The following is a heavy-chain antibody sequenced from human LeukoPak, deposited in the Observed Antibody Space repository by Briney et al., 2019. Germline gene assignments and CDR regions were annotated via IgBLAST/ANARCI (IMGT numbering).Heavy chain of an antibody. CDR1: GFTFSSNA. CDR3: AKGSSRPPNAFDI. V-gene: IGHV3-7*01. Sequence: GGSLRLSCAASGFTFSSNAMSWVRQAPGKGLEWVASIRQDGSEKHYVDSVEGRFTISRDNAKNSLHLQMNSLRAEDTAVYYCAKGSSRPPNAFDIWGQGTLVTVSS. J-gene: IGHJ3*02. CDR2: IRQDGSEK. D-gene: IGHD6-6*01.